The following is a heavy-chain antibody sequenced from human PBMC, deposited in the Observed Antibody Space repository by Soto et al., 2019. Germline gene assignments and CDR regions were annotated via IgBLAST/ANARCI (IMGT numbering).Heavy chain of an antibody. Sequence: GGSLRLSCAASGFTFSSYAMHWVRQAPGKGLEWVAVISYDGNNKYYADSVKGRFTISRDNSKNTLYLQMSSLRAEDTAVHYCARDSMVRYYYYYGMDVWGQGTTVTVSS. D-gene: IGHD3-10*01. V-gene: IGHV3-30-3*01. J-gene: IGHJ6*02. CDR1: GFTFSSYA. CDR2: ISYDGNNK. CDR3: ARDSMVRYYYYYGMDV.